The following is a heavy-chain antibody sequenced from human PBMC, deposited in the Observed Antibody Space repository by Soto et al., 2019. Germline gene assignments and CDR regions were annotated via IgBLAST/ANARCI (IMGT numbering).Heavy chain of an antibody. J-gene: IGHJ4*02. CDR2: IYYSGST. CDR3: ARVHSSSRMWRYFDY. CDR1: GGSISSYY. D-gene: IGHD6-13*01. Sequence: SETLSLTCTVSGGSISSYYWSWIRQPPGKGLEWIGYIYYSGSTNYNPSLKSRVTISVDTSKNQFSLKLSSVTAADTAVYYCARVHSSSRMWRYFDYWGQGALVTVSS. V-gene: IGHV4-59*01.